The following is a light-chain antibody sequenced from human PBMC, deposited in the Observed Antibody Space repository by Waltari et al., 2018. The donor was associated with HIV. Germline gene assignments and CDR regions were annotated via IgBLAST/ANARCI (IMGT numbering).Light chain of an antibody. CDR3: HQYGSSPRT. J-gene: IGKJ1*01. Sequence: EIVLTQSPDTLSLSPGERATPSCRASESIANNYLAWYQQRPGQAPRLLIYGAFSRATGIPDRFSGSGSGTDFTLTISRLEPEDFAVYFCHQYGSSPRTFGQGTKVEVK. CDR2: GAF. CDR1: ESIANNY. V-gene: IGKV3-20*01.